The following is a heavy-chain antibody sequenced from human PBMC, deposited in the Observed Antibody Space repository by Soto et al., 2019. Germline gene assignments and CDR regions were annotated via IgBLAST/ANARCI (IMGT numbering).Heavy chain of an antibody. CDR1: GYSISSSNW. Sequence: QVQLQESGPGLVKPSDTLSLTCAVSGYSISSSNWWGWIRQPPGKGLEWIEYIYYSGTTYYNPSLKSRVTMSVDTSKNQFSLTLTSVPAVDTAVYYCARREIQGPIDYWGQGTLVTVSS. D-gene: IGHD1-26*01. CDR2: IYYSGTT. V-gene: IGHV4-28*01. J-gene: IGHJ4*02. CDR3: ARREIQGPIDY.